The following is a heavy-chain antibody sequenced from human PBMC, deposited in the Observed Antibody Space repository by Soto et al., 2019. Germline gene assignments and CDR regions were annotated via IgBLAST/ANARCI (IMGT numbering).Heavy chain of an antibody. CDR2: IYYSGIT. Sequence: SETLSLTCTFSSGSMKNYYWSWIRQPPGKGLEYIGFIYYSGITNYNPSLKRRVTISIDTSKNLFSMKLRSVSGVEAAVSSFERVACIIGAAGTFAYWGQGTLVTVSS. CDR3: ERVACIIGAAGTFAY. V-gene: IGHV4-59*01. J-gene: IGHJ4*02. D-gene: IGHD6-13*01. CDR1: SGSMKNYY.